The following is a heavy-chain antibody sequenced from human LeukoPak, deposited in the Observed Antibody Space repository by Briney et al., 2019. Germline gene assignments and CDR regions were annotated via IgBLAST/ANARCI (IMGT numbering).Heavy chain of an antibody. D-gene: IGHD6-13*01. CDR2: IYSGGST. Sequence: PGGSLRLSCAASGFTVSSNYMSWVRQAPGKGLEWVSVIYSGGSTYYADSVKGRFTISRDNSKNTLYLQMNSLRAEDTAVYYCARDRIAAAGRRYYYYGMDVWGQGTTVTVSS. CDR3: ARDRIAAAGRRYYYYGMDV. CDR1: GFTVSSNY. V-gene: IGHV3-53*01. J-gene: IGHJ6*02.